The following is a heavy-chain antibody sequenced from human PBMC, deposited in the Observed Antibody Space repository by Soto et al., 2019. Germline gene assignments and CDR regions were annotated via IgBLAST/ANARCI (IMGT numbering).Heavy chain of an antibody. D-gene: IGHD2-15*01. CDR2: INHSGST. J-gene: IGHJ4*02. V-gene: IGHV4-34*01. Sequence: QVQLQQWGAGLLKPSETLSLTCAVYGGSFSGYYWSWIRQPPGKGLEWIGEINHSGSTNYNPSLKSRVTISVDTSKNQFSLKLSSVTAADTAVYYCARGRASDIVVAVAATPSHFDYWGQGTLVTVSS. CDR3: ARGRASDIVVAVAATPSHFDY. CDR1: GGSFSGYY.